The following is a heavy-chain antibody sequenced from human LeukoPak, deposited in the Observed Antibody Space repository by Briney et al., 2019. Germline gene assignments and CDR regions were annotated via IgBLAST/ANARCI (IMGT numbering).Heavy chain of an antibody. CDR3: ARDGEAGTPGWFDP. CDR1: GGSISSYY. CDR2: ICHSGST. Sequence: SETLSLTCTVSGGSISSYYWSWIRQPPGKGLEWIGCICHSGSTNYNPSLKSRVTISVDTSKNQFSLKLSSVTAADTAVYYCARDGEAGTPGWFDPWGQGTLVTVSS. J-gene: IGHJ5*02. D-gene: IGHD6-19*01. V-gene: IGHV4-59*01.